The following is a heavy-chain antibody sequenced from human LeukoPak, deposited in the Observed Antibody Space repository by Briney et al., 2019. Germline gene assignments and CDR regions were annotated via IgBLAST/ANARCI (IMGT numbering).Heavy chain of an antibody. CDR3: ASVRGLRWYGIDY. Sequence: GGSLRLSCAASGFTFSSYAMHWVRQAPGKGLEWVAVISYDGSNKYYAGSVKGRFTISRDNSKNTLYLQINSLRAEDTAVYYCASVRGLRWYGIDYWGQGTLVTVSS. CDR2: ISYDGSNK. V-gene: IGHV3-30-3*01. D-gene: IGHD4-23*01. CDR1: GFTFSSYA. J-gene: IGHJ4*02.